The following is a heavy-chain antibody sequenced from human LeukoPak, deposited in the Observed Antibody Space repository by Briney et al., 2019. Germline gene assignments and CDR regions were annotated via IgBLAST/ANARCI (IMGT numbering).Heavy chain of an antibody. CDR3: ANERALWFGESIRVPYFDY. CDR1: GFTFSNAW. CDR2: IKSKTDGGTT. Sequence: GGSLRLSCAASGFTFSNAWMSWVRQAPGKGLEWVGRIKSKTDGGTTDYAAPVKGRFTISRDDSKNTLYLQMNSLKTEDTAVYYCANERALWFGESIRVPYFDYWXXXTLVTVSS. J-gene: IGHJ4*01. V-gene: IGHV3-15*01. D-gene: IGHD3-10*01.